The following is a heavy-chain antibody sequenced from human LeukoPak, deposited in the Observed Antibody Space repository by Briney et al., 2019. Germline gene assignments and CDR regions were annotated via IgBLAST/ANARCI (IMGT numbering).Heavy chain of an antibody. CDR1: GGSINSGGYS. D-gene: IGHD2-8*02. CDR2: IHRSGIT. J-gene: IGHJ4*02. Sequence: SETLSLTCAVSGGSINSGGYSWSWIRQPPGKGLEWIGYIHRSGITYYNPSLKSQVTISMDRSKNQFSLKLSSVTAADTAVYFCAGSYWEVFHNWGQGTLVTVSS. V-gene: IGHV4-30-2*01. CDR3: AGSYWEVFHN.